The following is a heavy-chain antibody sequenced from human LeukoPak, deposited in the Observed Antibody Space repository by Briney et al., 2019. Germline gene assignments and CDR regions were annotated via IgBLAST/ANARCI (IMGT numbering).Heavy chain of an antibody. J-gene: IGHJ6*04. V-gene: IGHV3-30*04. CDR1: GFTFSSYA. D-gene: IGHD5-24*01. CDR2: ISCDGSNK. Sequence: GRSLRLSCAASGFTFSSYAMHWVRQAPGKGLEWVAVISCDGSNKYYADSVKGRFTISRDNSKNTLHLQMNSLRAEDTAVYYCARLAQFYGMDVWGKGTTVTVSS. CDR3: ARLAQFYGMDV.